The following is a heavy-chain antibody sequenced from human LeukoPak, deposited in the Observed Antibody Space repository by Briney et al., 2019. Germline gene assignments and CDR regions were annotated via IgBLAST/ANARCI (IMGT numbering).Heavy chain of an antibody. Sequence: SQTLSLACSVSGAPVSSGISYWSWIRQPPGEGLEWIGEINHSGSTIYNPSLTSRVTISVDTSKNQFSLKLSSVTAADTAVSYCARGVGGSNYRDFDYWGQGTLVTVSS. D-gene: IGHD1-26*01. J-gene: IGHJ4*02. CDR2: INHSGST. CDR3: ARGVGGSNYRDFDY. CDR1: GAPVSSGISY. V-gene: IGHV4-61*01.